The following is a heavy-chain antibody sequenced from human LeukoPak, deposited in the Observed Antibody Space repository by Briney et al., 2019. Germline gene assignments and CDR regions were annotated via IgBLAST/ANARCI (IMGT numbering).Heavy chain of an antibody. Sequence: ASVKVSCKASGYTFTSYDINWVRQATGQGLEWMGWMNPNSGNTGYAQKFQGRVTMTRNTSISTAYMELSSLRSEDTAVYYCARGHGSYYYGSGSYYAPHWFDPWGQGTLVTVSS. J-gene: IGHJ5*02. D-gene: IGHD3-10*01. CDR2: MNPNSGNT. CDR1: GYTFTSYD. CDR3: ARGHGSYYYGSGSYYAPHWFDP. V-gene: IGHV1-8*01.